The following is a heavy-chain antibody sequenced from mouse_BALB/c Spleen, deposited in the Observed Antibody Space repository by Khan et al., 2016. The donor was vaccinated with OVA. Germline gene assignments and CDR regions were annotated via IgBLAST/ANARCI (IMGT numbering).Heavy chain of an antibody. CDR1: GFSLTDYG. J-gene: IGHJ4*01. CDR3: AKLLWSHYYAMDY. V-gene: IGHV2-6-5*01. D-gene: IGHD1-1*02. CDR2: ICGGGTT. Sequence: QVQLKQSGPGLVAPSQSLSITCTVSGFSLTDYGVGWLRQPPGKGLEWLGVICGGGTTYYNSALKSRLRISKDNSKSQVFLKMNSLQTDDTAIYYCAKLLWSHYYAMDYWGQGTSVTVSS.